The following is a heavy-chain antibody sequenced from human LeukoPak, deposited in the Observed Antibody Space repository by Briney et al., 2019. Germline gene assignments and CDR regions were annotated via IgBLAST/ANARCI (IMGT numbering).Heavy chain of an antibody. Sequence: PSETLSLTCAVYGGSFSGYYWSWIRQPPGKGLEWIGEINHSGSTNYNPSLKSRVTISVDTSKNQFSLKLSSVTAADTAVYYCARGFPSVDYWGQGTLVTVSP. CDR2: INHSGST. CDR3: ARGFPSVDY. CDR1: GGSFSGYY. V-gene: IGHV4-34*01. J-gene: IGHJ4*02. D-gene: IGHD2-21*01.